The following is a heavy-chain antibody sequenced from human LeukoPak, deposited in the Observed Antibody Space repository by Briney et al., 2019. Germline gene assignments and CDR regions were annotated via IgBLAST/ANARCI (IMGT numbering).Heavy chain of an antibody. D-gene: IGHD4-17*01. V-gene: IGHV4-30-4*01. Sequence: SETLSLTCTVSGGSISSGDSYWSWIRQPPGKGLEWIGYIHYSGSTYYNPSLKSRVTISVDTSKDQFSLKLSSVTAADTAVYYCAIVDYGARRGAFDIWGQGTMVTVSS. J-gene: IGHJ3*02. CDR3: AIVDYGARRGAFDI. CDR1: GGSISSGDSY. CDR2: IHYSGST.